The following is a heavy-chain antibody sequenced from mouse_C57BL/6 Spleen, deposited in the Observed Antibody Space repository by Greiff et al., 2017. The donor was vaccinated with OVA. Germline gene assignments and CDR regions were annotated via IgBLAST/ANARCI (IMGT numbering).Heavy chain of an antibody. J-gene: IGHJ1*03. CDR1: GYAFSSSW. V-gene: IGHV1-82*01. CDR3: APLLYGSSYWYFDV. D-gene: IGHD1-1*01. CDR2: IYPGDGDT. Sequence: QVQLQQSGPELVKPGASVKISCKASGYAFSSSWMNWVKQRPGQGLEWIGRIYPGDGDTNYNGKFKGKATLTADKSSSTAYMQLSSLTSEDSAVYFCAPLLYGSSYWYFDVWGTGTTVTVSS.